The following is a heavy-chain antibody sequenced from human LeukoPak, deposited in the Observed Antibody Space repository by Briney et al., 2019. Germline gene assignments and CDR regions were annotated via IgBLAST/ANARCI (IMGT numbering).Heavy chain of an antibody. J-gene: IGHJ5*02. CDR3: ARGRITIFGVAINWFDP. V-gene: IGHV1-46*01. Sequence: ASVKVSCKASGYTFTSYYMHWVRQAPGQGLEWMGIINPSGGSTSYAQKFQGRVTMTRDTSTSTVYMELSSLRSEDTAVYYCARGRITIFGVAINWFDPWGQGTLVIVSS. D-gene: IGHD3-3*01. CDR2: INPSGGST. CDR1: GYTFTSYY.